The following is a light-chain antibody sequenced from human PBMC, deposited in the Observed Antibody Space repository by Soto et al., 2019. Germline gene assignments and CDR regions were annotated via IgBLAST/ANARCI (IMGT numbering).Light chain of an antibody. CDR1: QSVSSY. J-gene: IGKJ2*01. CDR3: QQRSSWPQT. Sequence: EIVLTQSPATLSLSPGERATLSCRASQSVSSYLAWYQQKPGQAPRLLMYDASNRATGIPARFSGSGSGTAFTLTISSLEPEDFAVYYCQQRSSWPQTFGQGTKLEVK. CDR2: DAS. V-gene: IGKV3-11*01.